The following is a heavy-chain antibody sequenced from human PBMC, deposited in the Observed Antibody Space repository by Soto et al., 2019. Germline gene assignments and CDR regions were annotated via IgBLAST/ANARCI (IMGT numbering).Heavy chain of an antibody. Sequence: PGGSLRLSCTTSGFTFGYYAMSWSRQATGKGLEWVGVIRSKAYGWTTDYAASVKGRFTISRDDSKSIAYLQMNSLKSEDTRVYYCTKHTYTSRYAYYGMDVSGHGTTVTVPS. CDR3: TKHTYTSRYAYYGMDV. CDR2: IRSKAYGWTT. CDR1: GFTFGYYA. V-gene: IGHV3-49*03. J-gene: IGHJ6*02. D-gene: IGHD6-13*01.